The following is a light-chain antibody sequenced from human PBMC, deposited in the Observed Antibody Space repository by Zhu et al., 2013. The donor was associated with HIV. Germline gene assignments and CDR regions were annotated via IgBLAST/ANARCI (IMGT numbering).Light chain of an antibody. CDR3: QRFGSSYTWT. CDR1: QSVGNNF. V-gene: IGKV3-20*01. Sequence: VLTQSPGTLSLSPGERATLSCRASQSVGNNFLAWYQHKPGQAPRLLIHGASTRATGIADRFSGSGSGTDFTLTITGLEPEDFGMYFCQRFGSSYTWTFGQGTKVEIK. J-gene: IGKJ1*01. CDR2: GAS.